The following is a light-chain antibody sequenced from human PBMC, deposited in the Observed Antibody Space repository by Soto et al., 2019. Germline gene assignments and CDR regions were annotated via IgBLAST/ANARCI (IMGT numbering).Light chain of an antibody. V-gene: IGLV2-11*01. CDR2: DVI. J-gene: IGLJ2*01. CDR1: DSDVGTYDY. CDR3: CSYSDTYTFVV. Sequence: QSALTQPRSVSGSPGQSVTISCTGADSDVGTYDYVSWYQQRPGTAPKLILYDVIKRPSGVPDRFSGSKSGNTASLTISGLQAEDEADYFCCSYSDTYTFVVFGRGTKVTVL.